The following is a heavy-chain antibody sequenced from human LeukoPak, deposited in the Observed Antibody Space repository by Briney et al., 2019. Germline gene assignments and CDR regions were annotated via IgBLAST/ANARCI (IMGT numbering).Heavy chain of an antibody. CDR3: ARELGIAAAGWFDP. D-gene: IGHD6-13*01. J-gene: IGHJ5*02. CDR1: GGSISSGGYY. CDR2: IYHSGST. V-gene: IGHV4-30-2*01. Sequence: PSETLPLTCTVSGGSISSGGYYWSWIRQPPGKGLEWIGYIYHSGSTYYNPSLKSRVTISVDRSKNQFSLKLSSVTAADTAVYYCARELGIAAAGWFDPWGQGTLVTVSS.